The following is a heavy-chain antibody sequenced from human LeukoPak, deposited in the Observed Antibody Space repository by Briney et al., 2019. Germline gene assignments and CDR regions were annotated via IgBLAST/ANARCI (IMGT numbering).Heavy chain of an antibody. CDR2: IIPIFGTA. Sequence: SVKVSCKASGGTFSSYAISWVRQAPGQGLEWMGGIIPIFGTANYAQKFQGRVTITADKSTSTAYMELSSLRSEDTAVYYCARKRCSSTSCYSLGPNYYYCYMDVWGKGTTVTVSS. J-gene: IGHJ6*03. CDR1: GGTFSSYA. CDR3: ARKRCSSTSCYSLGPNYYYCYMDV. V-gene: IGHV1-69*06. D-gene: IGHD2-2*01.